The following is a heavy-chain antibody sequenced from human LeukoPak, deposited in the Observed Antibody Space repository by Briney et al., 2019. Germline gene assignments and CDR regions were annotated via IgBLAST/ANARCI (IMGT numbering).Heavy chain of an antibody. D-gene: IGHD6-6*01. J-gene: IGHJ4*02. CDR3: ARDQAARPLKGLED. CDR2: ISSSSSYI. V-gene: IGHV3-21*01. CDR1: GFTFSSYS. Sequence: GGSLRLSCTASGFTFSSYSMNWVRQAPGKGLEWVSSISSSSSYIYYADSVKGRFTISRDNAKNSLYLQMNSLRAEDTAVYYCARDQAARPLKGLEDWGQGTLVTVSS.